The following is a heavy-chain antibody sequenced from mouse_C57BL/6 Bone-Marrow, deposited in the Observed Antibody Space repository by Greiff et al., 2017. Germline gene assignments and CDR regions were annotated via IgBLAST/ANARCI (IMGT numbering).Heavy chain of an antibody. CDR2: ISNGGGST. CDR3: ARQGDY. V-gene: IGHV5-12*01. CDR1: GFTFSDYY. J-gene: IGHJ2*01. Sequence: EVQLVESGGGLVQPGGSLKLSCAASGFTFSDYYMYWVRQTPEKRLEWVAYISNGGGSTYYPDTVKGRFTISRDNAKNTLYLQMSRLKSEDTAMYYCARQGDYWGQGTTLTVSS.